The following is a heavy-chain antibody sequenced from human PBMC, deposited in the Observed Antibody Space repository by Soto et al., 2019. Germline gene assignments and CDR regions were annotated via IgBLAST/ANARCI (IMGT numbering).Heavy chain of an antibody. D-gene: IGHD1-1*01. V-gene: IGHV4-34*01. CDR3: ARVERGTATTVVDAFDI. Sequence: QVQLQQWGAGLLKPSETLSLTCAVYGGFVSSGSYYWSWIRQPPGKGLEGFGEMSHSGGTHFNPSLKSRVTISVDTSKNQFSLKMSSVTAADTALYYCARVERGTATTVVDAFDIWGPGTMVTVSS. CDR1: GGFVSSGSYY. CDR2: MSHSGGT. J-gene: IGHJ3*02.